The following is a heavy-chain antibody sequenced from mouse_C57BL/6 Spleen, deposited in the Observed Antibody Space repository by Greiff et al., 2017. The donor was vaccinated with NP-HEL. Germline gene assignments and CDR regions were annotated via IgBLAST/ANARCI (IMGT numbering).Heavy chain of an antibody. CDR2: IYPGSGSP. CDR1: GYTFTSYW. V-gene: IGHV1-55*01. Sequence: VQLQQPGAELVKPGASVKLSCKASGYTFTSYWITWVQQRPGQGLEWIGYIYPGSGSPNYNEKFKSKATLTVDTSSSTAYMQLSSLPSEDSAVYSWASRARAAMDYWGQGTSVTVSS. CDR3: ASRARAAMDY. J-gene: IGHJ4*01. D-gene: IGHD3-1*01.